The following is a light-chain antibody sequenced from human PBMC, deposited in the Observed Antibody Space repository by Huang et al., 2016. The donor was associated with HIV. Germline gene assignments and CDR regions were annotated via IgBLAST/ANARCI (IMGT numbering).Light chain of an antibody. J-gene: IGKJ2*01. CDR1: PSVTSH. Sequence: EIVMTQSPAALSVSPGERATLSCRASPSVTSHLAWYQHKPGQAPRLLIYGASTRATGVPARFTGSGSETEFTLTISSLQSEDFTLYFCQQYNNWPPTFGQGTNLEIK. CDR2: GAS. CDR3: QQYNNWPPT. V-gene: IGKV3-15*01.